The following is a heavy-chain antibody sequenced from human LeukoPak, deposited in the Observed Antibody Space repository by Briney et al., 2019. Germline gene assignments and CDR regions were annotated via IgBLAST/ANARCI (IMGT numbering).Heavy chain of an antibody. Sequence: GGSLRLSCAASGFTFSSYAMSWVRQAPGKGLEWVSAISGSGGSTYYADSVKGRFTISRDNSKNTLYLQMNSLRAEDTAVYYCAKDRPITMVRGVRGSDYWGQGTLATVSS. V-gene: IGHV3-23*01. CDR2: ISGSGGST. J-gene: IGHJ4*02. CDR1: GFTFSSYA. CDR3: AKDRPITMVRGVRGSDY. D-gene: IGHD3-10*01.